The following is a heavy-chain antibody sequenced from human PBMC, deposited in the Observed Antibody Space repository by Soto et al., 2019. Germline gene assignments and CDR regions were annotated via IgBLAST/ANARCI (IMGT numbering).Heavy chain of an antibody. Sequence: ASETLSLTCTVSGGSVSSGSYYWSWIRQPPGKGLEWIGYIYYSGSTNYNPSLKSRVTISVDTSKNQFSLKLSSVTAADTAVYYCARESSYYDSSGYPYNWFDPWGQGTLVTVSS. CDR2: IYYSGST. J-gene: IGHJ5*02. V-gene: IGHV4-61*01. D-gene: IGHD3-22*01. CDR1: GGSVSSGSYY. CDR3: ARESSYYDSSGYPYNWFDP.